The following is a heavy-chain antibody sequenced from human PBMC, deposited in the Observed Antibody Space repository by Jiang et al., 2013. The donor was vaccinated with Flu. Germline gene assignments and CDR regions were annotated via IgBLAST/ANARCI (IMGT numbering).Heavy chain of an antibody. CDR1: GGTFSSYA. V-gene: IGHV1-69*01. CDR2: IIPIFGTA. CDR3: ARGPSIVLMVYAYYYYYGMDV. Sequence: KSGAEVKVSCKASGGTFSSYAISWVRQAPGQGLEWMGGIIPIFGTANYAQKFQGRVTITADESTSTAYMELSSLRSEDTAVYYCARGPSIVLMVYAYYYYYGMDVWGQGTTVTVS. D-gene: IGHD2-8*01. J-gene: IGHJ6*02.